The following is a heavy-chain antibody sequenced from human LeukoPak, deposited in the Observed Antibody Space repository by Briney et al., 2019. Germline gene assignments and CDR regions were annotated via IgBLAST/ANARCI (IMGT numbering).Heavy chain of an antibody. Sequence: PGGSLRLSCAASGFTFSSYGMHWVRQAPGKGLEWVAFIRYDGSNKYYADSVKGRFTISRDNSKNTLYLQMNSLRAEDTAVYYCAKDRNDFWSGYFDYWGQGTLVTVSS. V-gene: IGHV3-30*02. D-gene: IGHD3-3*01. CDR1: GFTFSSYG. CDR2: IRYDGSNK. J-gene: IGHJ4*02. CDR3: AKDRNDFWSGYFDY.